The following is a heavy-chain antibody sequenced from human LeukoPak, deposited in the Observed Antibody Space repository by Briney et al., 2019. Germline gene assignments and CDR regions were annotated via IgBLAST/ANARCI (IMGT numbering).Heavy chain of an antibody. J-gene: IGHJ4*02. Sequence: GGSLRLSCAASGFTFSSYAMSWVRQAPGKGLVWVSGISGSGGNTYYADSVKGRITISRDNSKNTLYLQMNSLRAEDTAVYYCAKEPGEGAGSYYNYWGQGTLVTVSS. D-gene: IGHD3-10*01. V-gene: IGHV3-23*01. CDR2: ISGSGGNT. CDR3: AKEPGEGAGSYYNY. CDR1: GFTFSSYA.